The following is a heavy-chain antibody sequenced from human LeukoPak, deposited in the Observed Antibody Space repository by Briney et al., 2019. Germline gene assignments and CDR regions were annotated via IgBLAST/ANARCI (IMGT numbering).Heavy chain of an antibody. Sequence: GGSLRLSCAASGFNFNSYWMSWVRRAPGKGLECVAIIKQDGSEISFVDSVKGRFTISRDNAKSSLYLQMNSLRGEDTAVYYCARARYGSGGYFFDFWGQGTLVTVSS. D-gene: IGHD3-10*01. CDR1: GFNFNSYW. V-gene: IGHV3-7*04. CDR3: ARARYGSGGYFFDF. J-gene: IGHJ4*02. CDR2: IKQDGSEI.